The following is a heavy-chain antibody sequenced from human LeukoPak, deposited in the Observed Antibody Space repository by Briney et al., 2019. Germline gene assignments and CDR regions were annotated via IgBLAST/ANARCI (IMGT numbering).Heavy chain of an antibody. J-gene: IGHJ4*02. CDR3: ASGDCSGVSCFSSYYFDY. D-gene: IGHD2-15*01. Sequence: ASVKVSCKASGYTFTGYYMHWVRQAPGQGLEWMGWINPNSGGTNFAQKFQGRVTMTRDTSISTAYLELSRLRSDDSAVYYCASGDCSGVSCFSSYYFDYWGQGILVTVSS. CDR2: INPNSGGT. V-gene: IGHV1-2*02. CDR1: GYTFTGYY.